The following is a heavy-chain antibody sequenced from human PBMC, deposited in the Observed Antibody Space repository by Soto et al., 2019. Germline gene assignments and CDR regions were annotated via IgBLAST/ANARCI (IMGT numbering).Heavy chain of an antibody. CDR1: GFNFRSYG. J-gene: IGHJ4*02. Sequence: GGSLRLSCAASGFNFRSYGMSWVRQAPGKGLEWVAVISYDGSNKYYADSVKGRFTISRDNSKNTLYLQMNSLRAEDTAVYYGSTTDYWGQGTLVTVSS. CDR2: ISYDGSNK. V-gene: IGHV3-30*03. CDR3: STTDY. D-gene: IGHD2-2*01.